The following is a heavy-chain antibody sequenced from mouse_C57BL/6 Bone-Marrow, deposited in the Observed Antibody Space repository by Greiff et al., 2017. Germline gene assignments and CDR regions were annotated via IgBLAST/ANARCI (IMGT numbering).Heavy chain of an antibody. CDR1: GFTFNPYA. D-gene: IGHD1-1*01. J-gene: IGHJ1*03. V-gene: IGHV10-3*01. CDR3: GGGRGGGSSVDWYFDV. CDR2: IRRKSSNYAT. Sequence: EVQLVESGGGLVQPKGSLKLSCAASGFTFNPYAMHWVRQAPGQGLEWVARIRRKSSNYATYYADSVKDRFTISRDDSPSMFYLQMNNLKTDDTAMYYCGGGRGGGSSVDWYFDVWGTGTTVTVSS.